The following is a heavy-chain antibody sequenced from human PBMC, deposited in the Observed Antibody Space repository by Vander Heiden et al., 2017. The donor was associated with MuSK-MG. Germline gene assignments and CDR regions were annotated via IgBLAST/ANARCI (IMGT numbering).Heavy chain of an antibody. Sequence: QVQLQQWGAGLLKPSETLSPTCAVYGGSFSGYYWSWIRQPPGKGLEWIGEINHSGSTNYNPALKSRVTISVDTSKNQFSLKLSSVTAADTAVYYYARGSDTAMETFDYWGQGTLVTVYS. J-gene: IGHJ4*02. D-gene: IGHD5-18*01. CDR3: ARGSDTAMETFDY. V-gene: IGHV4-34*01. CDR1: GGSFSGYY. CDR2: INHSGST.